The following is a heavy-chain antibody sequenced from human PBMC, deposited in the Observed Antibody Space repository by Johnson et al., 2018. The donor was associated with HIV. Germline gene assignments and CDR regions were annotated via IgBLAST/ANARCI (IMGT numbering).Heavy chain of an antibody. CDR2: LRSNGGST. CDR1: GFTFSSYA. Sequence: VQLVESGGGLVKPGGSLRLSCAASGFTFSSYALHWVRQAPGKGLEYVSALRSNGGSTYYATSVKGRFTISRDNSKNTLYLQMGSLRAEDMAVYYCTTPPIGGSYGSGAFDIWGQGTMVTVSS. D-gene: IGHD1-26*01. CDR3: TTPPIGGSYGSGAFDI. J-gene: IGHJ3*02. V-gene: IGHV3-64*01.